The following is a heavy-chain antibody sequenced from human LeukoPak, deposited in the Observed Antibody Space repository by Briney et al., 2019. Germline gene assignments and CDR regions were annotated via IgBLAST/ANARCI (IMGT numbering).Heavy chain of an antibody. J-gene: IGHJ4*02. CDR3: ARPSGLLSPYDFWSGYTDY. V-gene: IGHV3-30*04. Sequence: PGGSLRLSCAASGFTFSSYAMHWVRQAPGKGLEWVAVISYDGSNKYYADSVKGRFTISRDNSKNTLYLQMNSLRAEDTAVYYCARPSGLLSPYDFWSGYTDYWGQGTLVTVSS. CDR1: GFTFSSYA. D-gene: IGHD3-3*01. CDR2: ISYDGSNK.